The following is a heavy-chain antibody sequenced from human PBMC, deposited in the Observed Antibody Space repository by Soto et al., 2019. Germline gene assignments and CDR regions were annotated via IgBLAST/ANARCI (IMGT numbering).Heavy chain of an antibody. CDR1: GLNISTYG. Sequence: QVQLVESGGGVVQPGRSLRLSCAASGLNISTYGMHWVRQAPGKGLEWVAVVWFDGRNKYYADSVKGRFTISRDTSKNTVYLEMNSLRAEDTALYCTGAADEGWLEPWGQGTLVTVSS. CDR3: GAADEGWLEP. D-gene: IGHD6-25*01. CDR2: VWFDGRNK. J-gene: IGHJ5*02. V-gene: IGHV3-33*01.